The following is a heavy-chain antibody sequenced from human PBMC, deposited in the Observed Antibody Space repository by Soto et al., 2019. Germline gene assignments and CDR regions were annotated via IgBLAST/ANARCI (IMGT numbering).Heavy chain of an antibody. CDR2: INPNNGVT. D-gene: IGHD3-10*02. CDR1: GYTFTGSY. J-gene: IGHJ4*02. Sequence: QVQLVQSGAEVQKPGASVKVSCKASGYTFTGSYIHWVRQAPGQGLEWMGWINPNNGVTDHAQGFQGRGSLNTDTAIRTAHMELSRLRFDDQAVEYRARGGDGVFRVGDWGQGTLVTVSS. CDR3: ARGGDGVFRVGD. V-gene: IGHV1-2*02.